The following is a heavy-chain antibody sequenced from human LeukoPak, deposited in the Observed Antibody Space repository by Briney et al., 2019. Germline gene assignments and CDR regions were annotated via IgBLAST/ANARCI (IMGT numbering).Heavy chain of an antibody. CDR2: INPNSGGT. Sequence: ASVKVSCKASGYTFTGYYMHWVRQAPGQGLEWMGWINPNSGGTNYAQKFQGRVTMTRDTSISTAYMELSRLRSDDTAVYYRAMRITMVRGALNWFDPWGQGTLVTVSS. CDR1: GYTFTGYY. V-gene: IGHV1-2*02. CDR3: AMRITMVRGALNWFDP. J-gene: IGHJ5*02. D-gene: IGHD3-10*01.